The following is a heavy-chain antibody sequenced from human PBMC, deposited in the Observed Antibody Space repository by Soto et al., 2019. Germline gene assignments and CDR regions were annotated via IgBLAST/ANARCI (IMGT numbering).Heavy chain of an antibody. D-gene: IGHD5-18*01. CDR1: GYTFTGYY. J-gene: IGHJ6*02. CDR2: INPNSGGT. Sequence: ASVKVSCKASGYTFTGYYMHWVRQAPGQGLEWMGWINPNSGGTNYAQKFQGWVTMTRDTSISTAYMELSRLRSDDTAVYYCARDSRMGHVHTAMVDDYYYYGMDVWGQGTTVTVSS. V-gene: IGHV1-2*04. CDR3: ARDSRMGHVHTAMVDDYYYYGMDV.